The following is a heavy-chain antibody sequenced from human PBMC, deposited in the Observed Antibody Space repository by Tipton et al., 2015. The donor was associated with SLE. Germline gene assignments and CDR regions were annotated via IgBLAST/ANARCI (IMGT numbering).Heavy chain of an antibody. D-gene: IGHD6-19*01. V-gene: IGHV4-59*01. CDR2: IHYSGST. CDR1: GGSISSYY. CDR3: ARLGIAVAGTFDY. J-gene: IGHJ4*02. Sequence: TLSLTCTVSGGSISSYYWSWIRQPPGKGLEWIGYIHYSGSTNYNPSLKSRVTISVDTSKNQFSLKLSSVTAADTAVYYCARLGIAVAGTFDYWGQGTLVTVSS.